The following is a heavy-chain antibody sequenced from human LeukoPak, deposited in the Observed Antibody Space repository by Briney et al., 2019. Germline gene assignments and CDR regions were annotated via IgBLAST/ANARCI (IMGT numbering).Heavy chain of an antibody. V-gene: IGHV3-7*01. J-gene: IGHJ4*02. CDR3: ARDSPPDY. Sequence: GGSLRLSCAAYGFTFSSYWMSWVRQAPGKGLEWVANIKQDGSEKYYVDSVKGRFTISRDNAKNSLFLQMNSLRAEDTAVYYCARDSPPDYWGQGTLVTVSS. CDR1: GFTFSSYW. CDR2: IKQDGSEK.